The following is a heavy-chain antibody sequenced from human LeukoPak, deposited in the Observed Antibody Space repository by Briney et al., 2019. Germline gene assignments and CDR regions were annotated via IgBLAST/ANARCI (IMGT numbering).Heavy chain of an antibody. V-gene: IGHV4-34*01. Sequence: SETLSLTCAVYGGSFSGYYWSWIRQPPGKGLEWIGEINHSGSTNYNPSLKSRVTISVDTSKNQFSLKLSSVTAADTAVYYCAREDYGGNSEYFRHWGQGTLVTVSS. CDR2: INHSGST. CDR1: GGSFSGYY. D-gene: IGHD4-23*01. CDR3: AREDYGGNSEYFRH. J-gene: IGHJ1*01.